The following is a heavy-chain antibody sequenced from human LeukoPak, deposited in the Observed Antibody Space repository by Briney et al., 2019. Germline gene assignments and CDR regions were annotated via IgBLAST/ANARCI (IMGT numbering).Heavy chain of an antibody. J-gene: IGHJ4*02. D-gene: IGHD3-9*01. V-gene: IGHV1-69*13. CDR3: ARVAEDYDILIGYYPLYY. CDR1: GGTFSSYA. CDR2: IIPIFGTA. Sequence: SVKVSCKASGGTFSSYAISWVRQAPGQGLEWMGGIIPIFGTANYAQKFQGRVTITADESTSTAYMELSSLRSEDTAVYYCARVAEDYDILIGYYPLYYWGQGTLVTVSS.